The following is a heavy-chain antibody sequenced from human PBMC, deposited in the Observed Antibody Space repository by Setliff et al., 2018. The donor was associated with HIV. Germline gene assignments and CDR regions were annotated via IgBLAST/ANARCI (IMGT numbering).Heavy chain of an antibody. J-gene: IGHJ3*02. CDR1: GYSISSGYY. Sequence: PSETLSLTCAVSGYSISSGYYWGWIRQHPRKGLEWIGYIYYTGSTYYNPSLKSRVTISVDTSKNQFSLKLSSVTAADTAVYYCARHYGGNLDAFDIWGLGTMVTVSS. CDR2: IYYTGST. CDR3: ARHYGGNLDAFDI. D-gene: IGHD4-17*01. V-gene: IGHV4-38-2*01.